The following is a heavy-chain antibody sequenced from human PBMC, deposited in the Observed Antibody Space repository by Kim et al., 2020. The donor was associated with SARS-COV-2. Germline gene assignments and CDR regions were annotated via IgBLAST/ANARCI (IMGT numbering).Heavy chain of an antibody. Sequence: GGSLRLSCAASGFTFSNYAMSWVRQTPGKGLEWVSSFTGDGPTPHSAAVKSRRSIFSDNSYNMPYLQQYSLRAADTTVFYCCANYGSGCRFSAFGLW. CDR2: FTGDGPT. J-gene: IGHJ3*01. CDR1: GFTFSNYA. D-gene: IGHD4-17*01. CDR3: CANYGSGCRFSAFGL. V-gene: IGHV3-23*01.